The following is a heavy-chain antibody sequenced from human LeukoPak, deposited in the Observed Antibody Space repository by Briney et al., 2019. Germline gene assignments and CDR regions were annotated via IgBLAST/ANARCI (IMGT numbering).Heavy chain of an antibody. J-gene: IGHJ4*02. V-gene: IGHV3-21*01. Sequence: GGSLRLSCAASGFSFSVYSMNWVRQAPGKGLEWVSSISSSSGSIYYADSVKGRFTISRDNAKNSLYLQMNSLRAEDTAEYYCARDTYDSSGYYYQDYWGQGTLVTVSS. CDR3: ARDTYDSSGYYYQDY. CDR1: GFSFSVYS. D-gene: IGHD3-22*01. CDR2: ISSSSGSI.